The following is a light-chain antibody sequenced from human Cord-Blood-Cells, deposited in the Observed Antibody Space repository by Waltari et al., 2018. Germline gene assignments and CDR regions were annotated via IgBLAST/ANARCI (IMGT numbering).Light chain of an antibody. CDR1: QSVSYSSNNKNY. V-gene: IGKV4-1*01. CDR3: QQYYSTPPT. Sequence: DIVMTQSPDSLAVSLGERAPLNFKSSQSVSYSSNNKNYLAWYQQKPGQPPKLLMYWASTRESGVPDRFSGSGSGTDFTLTISSLQAEDVAVYYCQQYYSTPPTFGQGTKVEIK. J-gene: IGKJ1*01. CDR2: WAS.